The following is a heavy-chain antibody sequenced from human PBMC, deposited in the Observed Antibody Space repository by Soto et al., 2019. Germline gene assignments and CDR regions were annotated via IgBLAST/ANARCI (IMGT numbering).Heavy chain of an antibody. Sequence: SETLSLTCSVSYGSIRSYYWSWIRQPPGKGLEWIGYIYYSGSTNYNPSLKSRVTISVDTSKNQFSLKLSSVTAADTAVYYCARATPMGIAAAGTMYFDYWGQGTLVTVSS. CDR3: ARATPMGIAAAGTMYFDY. J-gene: IGHJ4*02. CDR1: YGSIRSYY. CDR2: IYYSGST. D-gene: IGHD6-13*01. V-gene: IGHV4-59*01.